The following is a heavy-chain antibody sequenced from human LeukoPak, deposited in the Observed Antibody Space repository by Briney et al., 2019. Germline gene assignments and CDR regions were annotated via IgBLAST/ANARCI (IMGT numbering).Heavy chain of an antibody. CDR3: ARDQQTYYYGSGSPVGYYYYMDV. J-gene: IGHJ6*03. CDR1: GGSISSYY. V-gene: IGHV4-4*07. CDR2: IYTSGST. D-gene: IGHD3-10*01. Sequence: SETLSLTCTVSGGSISSYYWSWIRQPAGKGLEWIGRIYTSGSTNYNPSLKSRVTMSVDTSKNQFSLKLSSVTAADTAVYYCARDQQTYYYGSGSPVGYYYYMDVWGKGTTVTISS.